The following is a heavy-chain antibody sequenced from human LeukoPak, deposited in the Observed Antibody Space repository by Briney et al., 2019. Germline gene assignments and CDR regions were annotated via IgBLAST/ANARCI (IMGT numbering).Heavy chain of an antibody. V-gene: IGHV3-21*01. CDR3: ARDSSSGWYRFDY. J-gene: IGHJ4*02. Sequence: GEPLRLFCGACGFNFRRYSMNWVGQAPGKGVAWVSSISSSSSYLYYPPSVKGRFTISRDNAKNSLYLQMNSLRAEVTAVYYCARDSSSGWYRFDYWGQGTLVTVSS. CDR2: ISSSSSYL. D-gene: IGHD6-19*01. CDR1: GFNFRRYS.